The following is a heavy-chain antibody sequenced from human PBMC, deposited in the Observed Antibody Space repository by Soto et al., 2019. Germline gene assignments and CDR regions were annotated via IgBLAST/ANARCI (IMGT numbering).Heavy chain of an antibody. J-gene: IGHJ6*02. CDR2: IYWDDDK. V-gene: IGHV2-5*02. Sequence: QITLKESGPTLVKPTQTLTLTCTFSGFSLTTSGVGVGWIRHPPGKALEWLALIYWDDDKRYSPFLNSRLTITKDTSKNEVGRTMTNMDPVDTATYYCAHRYNSLYNYYGMDVWGQGTTVTVSS. D-gene: IGHD1-20*01. CDR1: GFSLTTSGVG. CDR3: AHRYNSLYNYYGMDV.